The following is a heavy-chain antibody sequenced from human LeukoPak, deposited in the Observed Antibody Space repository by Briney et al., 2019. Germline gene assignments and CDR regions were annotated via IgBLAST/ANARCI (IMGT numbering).Heavy chain of an antibody. Sequence: GGSLRLSCAASGFTVSSNYMSWVRQAPGKGLEWVSLLHSGGSTYYADSVKGRFTISRDNSKNTLYLQMNSLRAEDTAVYYSARRERRGYTYGRGTLDIWGQGTMVTVSS. V-gene: IGHV3-66*01. D-gene: IGHD5-18*01. CDR2: LHSGGST. CDR3: ARRERRGYTYGRGTLDI. CDR1: GFTVSSNY. J-gene: IGHJ3*02.